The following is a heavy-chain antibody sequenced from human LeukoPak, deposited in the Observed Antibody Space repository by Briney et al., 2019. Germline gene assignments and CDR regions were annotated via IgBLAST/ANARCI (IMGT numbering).Heavy chain of an antibody. V-gene: IGHV3-30*03. CDR2: ISYDESNK. CDR3: ARKQLWLYYFDY. J-gene: IGHJ4*02. CDR1: GFTFSSYG. Sequence: GGSLRLSCAASGFTFSSYGMHWVRQAPGKGLEWVAVISYDESNKFYADSVKGRFTIPRDNSKNTLYLQMNSLRAEDTAVYYCARKQLWLYYFDYWGQGTLVTVSS. D-gene: IGHD5-18*01.